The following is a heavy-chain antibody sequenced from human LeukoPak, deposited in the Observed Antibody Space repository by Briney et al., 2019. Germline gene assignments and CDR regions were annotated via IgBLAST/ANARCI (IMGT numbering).Heavy chain of an antibody. CDR2: ISSNGGST. D-gene: IGHD3-22*01. CDR3: AKEGYYESSGYWYIDY. CDR1: GFTFSIYS. V-gene: IGHV3-64*04. J-gene: IGHJ4*02. Sequence: GGSLTLFWSPSGFTFSIYSMHWVRQAPGKGLEYVSAISSNGGSTYYADSVKGRFNSSRNNSKNTLHMQMNSLRAEDTAIYYCAKEGYYESSGYWYIDYWGQGTLVTVSS.